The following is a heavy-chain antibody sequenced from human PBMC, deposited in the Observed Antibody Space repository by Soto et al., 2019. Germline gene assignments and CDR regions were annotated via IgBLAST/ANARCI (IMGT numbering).Heavy chain of an antibody. J-gene: IGHJ4*02. Sequence: QLQLQESGPGLVKPSETLSLTCTVSGGSITSSNYYWGWIRPPPGKGLEWIGRIYYSGSTYYNPSLKSRVTISVDTSKNQFSLKLSSLTATDTAVYYCARDAQGPQGGLNWSDCWGQGTLVTVSS. CDR3: ARDAQGPQGGLNWSDC. CDR1: GGSITSSNYY. D-gene: IGHD1-20*01. CDR2: IYYSGST. V-gene: IGHV4-39*02.